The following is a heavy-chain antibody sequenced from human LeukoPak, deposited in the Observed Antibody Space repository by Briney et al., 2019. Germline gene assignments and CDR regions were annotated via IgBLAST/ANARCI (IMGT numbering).Heavy chain of an antibody. CDR2: IYYSGST. CDR1: SGSISSSSYY. D-gene: IGHD4-17*01. V-gene: IGHV4-39*07. J-gene: IGHJ6*03. CDR3: ATSVTTSYYYYMDV. Sequence: SETLSVTCTVSSGSISSSSYYWGWIRQPPGKGLEWIGSIYYSGSTYYNPSLKSRVTISVDTSKNRFSLKLSSVTAADTAVYYCATSVTTSYYYYMDVWGKGTTVTVSS.